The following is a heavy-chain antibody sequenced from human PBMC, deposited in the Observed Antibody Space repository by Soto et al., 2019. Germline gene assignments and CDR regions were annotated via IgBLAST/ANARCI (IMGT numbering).Heavy chain of an antibody. CDR1: GFTFSNYW. J-gene: IGHJ4*02. V-gene: IGHV3-74*01. Sequence: GGSLRLSCPASGFTFSNYWMHWVRQGPGKGLVWVARLNIDGSTRNYADSVKGRFTISRDNAQNTLFLQMNSLTVEDTAVYYCVRDDFGLGIEYWGLGTLVNVSS. CDR3: VRDDFGLGIEY. CDR2: LNIDGSTR. D-gene: IGHD3-3*01.